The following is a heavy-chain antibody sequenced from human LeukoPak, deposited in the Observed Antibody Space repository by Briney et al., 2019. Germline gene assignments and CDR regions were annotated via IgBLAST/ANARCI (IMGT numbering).Heavy chain of an antibody. J-gene: IGHJ4*02. D-gene: IGHD2-21*01. V-gene: IGHV3-23*01. CDR2: TSSSDAGT. Sequence: GGSLRLSCAASGFTFSNYAMSWVRQAPGKGLEWVAATSSSDAGTYHADSVRGRFTISRDNSKNTLYLQMNSLRAEDAAVYFCAKAPVTSCRGAYCYPFDSWGQGTLVTVSS. CDR1: GFTFSNYA. CDR3: AKAPVTSCRGAYCYPFDS.